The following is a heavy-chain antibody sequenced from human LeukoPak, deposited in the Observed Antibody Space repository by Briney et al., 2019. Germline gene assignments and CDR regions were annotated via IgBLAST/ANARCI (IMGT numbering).Heavy chain of an antibody. J-gene: IGHJ4*02. Sequence: SETLSLTCTVSDYSISNGYYWGWIRQPPGKGLEWIGSIYHDGSTCYNPSLKSRVTISVDTSKNQFSLNLNSVTAADTAVYYCARAEGYSTHGVCPRLYFDNWGQGTLVTVSS. CDR3: ARAEGYSTHGVCPRLYFDN. CDR2: IYHDGST. D-gene: IGHD2-8*01. V-gene: IGHV4-38-2*02. CDR1: DYSISNGYY.